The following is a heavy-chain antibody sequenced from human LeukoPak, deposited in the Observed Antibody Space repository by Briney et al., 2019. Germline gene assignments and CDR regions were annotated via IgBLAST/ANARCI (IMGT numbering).Heavy chain of an antibody. Sequence: GRSLRLSCAASGFTFDDYAMHWVRQAPGKGLEWVSGISWNSGSIGYADSVKGRFTISRDNAKNSLYLQMNSLRAEDTALYYCAKDIRGYSSGWYGDFDYWGQGTLVTVSS. CDR3: AKDIRGYSSGWYGDFDY. D-gene: IGHD6-19*01. CDR1: GFTFDDYA. V-gene: IGHV3-9*01. J-gene: IGHJ4*02. CDR2: ISWNSGSI.